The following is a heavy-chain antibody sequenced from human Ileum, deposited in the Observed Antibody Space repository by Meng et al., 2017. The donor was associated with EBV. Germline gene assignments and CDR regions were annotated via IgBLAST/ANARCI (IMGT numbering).Heavy chain of an antibody. J-gene: IGHJ4*02. CDR2: INPSEGT. D-gene: IGHD1-26*01. CDR1: GGSFTDYY. Sequence: AQLHQWGGGLLKPSETLSLTCAVEGGSFTDYYWNWIRQPPGKGLEWIGEINPSEGTNYNPSLKSRVTISVETSKNQFSLKMNSLTAADTAIYYCARRGSYGGGCDYWGQGTLVTVSS. V-gene: IGHV4-34*01. CDR3: ARRGSYGGGCDY.